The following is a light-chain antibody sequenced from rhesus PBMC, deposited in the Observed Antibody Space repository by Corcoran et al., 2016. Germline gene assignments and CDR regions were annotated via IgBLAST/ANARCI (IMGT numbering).Light chain of an antibody. V-gene: IGKV1-21*01. CDR2: EAS. J-gene: IGKJ1*01. CDR3: QQYYNFPLT. Sequence: DIQMTQSPSSLSASVGDRVTITCRASQAITNDLAWYQQKPGATPRLLIYEASRLQSGIPSRFSARGSGTDFTLTISSLHSEDFATYYCQQYYNFPLTFGLGTKVEIK. CDR1: QAITND.